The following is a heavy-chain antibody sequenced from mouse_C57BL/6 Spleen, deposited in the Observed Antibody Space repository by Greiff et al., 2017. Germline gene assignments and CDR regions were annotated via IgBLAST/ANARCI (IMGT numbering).Heavy chain of an antibody. J-gene: IGHJ4*01. CDR3: ASVGSMGY. CDR1: GYSITSGYY. D-gene: IGHD1-1*01. V-gene: IGHV3-6*01. Sequence: EVKLMESGPGLVKPSQSLSLTCSVTGYSITSGYYWNWIRQFPGNKLEWMGYISYDGSNNYNPSLKNRISITRDTSKNQFVLKLNSVTTEDTATYYCASVGSMGYWGQGTSVTVSS. CDR2: ISYDGSN.